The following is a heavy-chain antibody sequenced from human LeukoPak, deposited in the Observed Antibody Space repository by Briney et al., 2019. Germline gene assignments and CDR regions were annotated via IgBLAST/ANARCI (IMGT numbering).Heavy chain of an antibody. V-gene: IGHV4-34*01. J-gene: IGHJ4*02. D-gene: IGHD5-18*01. CDR1: GGSFSGYY. CDR2: INHSGST. CDR3: ARGQGYSYGYYFDY. Sequence: PSETLSLTCAVYGGSFSGYYWSWIRQPPGKGLEWIGEINHSGSTNYNPSLKSRVTISVDTSKNQSSLKLSSVTAADTAVYYCARGQGYSYGYYFDYWGQGTLVTVSS.